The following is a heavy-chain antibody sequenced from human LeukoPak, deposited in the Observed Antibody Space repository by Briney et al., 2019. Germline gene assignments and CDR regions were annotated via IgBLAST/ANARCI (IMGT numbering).Heavy chain of an antibody. CDR3: ARDLGIVLVTATLGY. D-gene: IGHD2-21*02. CDR2: INAGNGNT. CDR1: GYTFTSYA. Sequence: ASVKVSCKASGYTFTSYAMHWVRQAPGQRLEWMGWINAGNGNTKYSQKFQGRVTITRDTSASTAYMELSSLRSDGTAVYYCARDLGIVLVTATLGYWGQGTLVTVSS. J-gene: IGHJ4*02. V-gene: IGHV1-3*01.